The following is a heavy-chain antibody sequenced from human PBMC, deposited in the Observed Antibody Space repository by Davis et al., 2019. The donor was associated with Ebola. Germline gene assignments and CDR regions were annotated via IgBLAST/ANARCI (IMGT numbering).Heavy chain of an antibody. D-gene: IGHD3-9*01. Sequence: SVKVSCKASGGTFSSYAISWVRQAPGQGLEWMGGIIPIFGTANYAQKFQGRVTITADESTSTAYMELSSLRSEDTAVYYCARGRYDILTGRPPPNWFDPWGQGTLVTVSS. V-gene: IGHV1-69*13. CDR2: IIPIFGTA. CDR1: GGTFSSYA. J-gene: IGHJ5*02. CDR3: ARGRYDILTGRPPPNWFDP.